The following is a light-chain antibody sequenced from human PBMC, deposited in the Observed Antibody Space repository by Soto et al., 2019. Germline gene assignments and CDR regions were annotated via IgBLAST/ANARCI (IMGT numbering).Light chain of an antibody. CDR3: QQYNSYSVNA. CDR2: DAS. V-gene: IGKV1-5*01. CDR1: QSISGW. Sequence: QMTQSPSSLSPSVGDRVSITCRASQSISGWLAWYQQKPGKAPKLLIYDASSLESGVPSRFSGSGSGTEFSLTISRLQPDDFATYYCQQYNSYSVNAFGQGTKVDIK. J-gene: IGKJ2*01.